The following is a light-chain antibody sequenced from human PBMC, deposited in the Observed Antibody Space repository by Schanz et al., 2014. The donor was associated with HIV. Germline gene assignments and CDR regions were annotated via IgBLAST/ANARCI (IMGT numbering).Light chain of an antibody. V-gene: IGKV1-39*01. J-gene: IGKJ2*01. CDR2: GAS. CDR3: QQYGSSPT. Sequence: DIQMTQSPSSLSASVGDRVSITCRASQTISSSLNWYQQKPGKAPKLLIYGASNLQSGVPSRFSGSGSGTDFTFSISSLAPEDSAVYYCQQYGSSPTFGQGTKLEIK. CDR1: QTISSS.